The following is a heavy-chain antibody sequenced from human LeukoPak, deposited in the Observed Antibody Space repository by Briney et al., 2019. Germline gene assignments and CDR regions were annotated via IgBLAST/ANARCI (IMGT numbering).Heavy chain of an antibody. D-gene: IGHD1-26*01. J-gene: IGHJ4*02. CDR2: ISGSGGRT. CDR1: GFTFSNYG. CDR3: AKDGSSNPAEH. Sequence: GGSLRLSCAASGFTFSNYGMSWVRQAPGRGLEWVSGISGSGGRTYYADSVKGRFTISRDNSKNTLYLQMNSLRAEDTAVYYCAKDGSSNPAEHWGQGTLVTVSS. V-gene: IGHV3-23*01.